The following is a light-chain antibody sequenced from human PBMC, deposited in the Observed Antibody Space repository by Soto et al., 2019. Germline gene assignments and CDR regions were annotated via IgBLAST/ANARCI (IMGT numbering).Light chain of an antibody. Sequence: EIVLTQSPGTLSLSPGERATLSCRASQSVSNNYLAWYQQTPGQAPRLIIYGASNRATGLPDRFSGSGSGTDFTLTISRLEPEDFAVYYCQQYGSSGTFGQGTKVEIK. CDR1: QSVSNNY. CDR3: QQYGSSGT. CDR2: GAS. J-gene: IGKJ1*01. V-gene: IGKV3-20*01.